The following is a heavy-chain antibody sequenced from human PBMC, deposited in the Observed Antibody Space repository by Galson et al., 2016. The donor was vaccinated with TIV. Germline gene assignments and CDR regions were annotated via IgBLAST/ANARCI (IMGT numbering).Heavy chain of an antibody. CDR2: IKSNFDGGIT. Sequence: SLRLSCAASGFIFSNAWMSWVRQAPGKGLEWVGRIKSNFDGGITDSAAPVKGRFTISRHDSKNTLFLQMNRLKTEDTAVYYCTTELGYCSGGYCYYFDYWGQGTLVTVSS. D-gene: IGHD2-15*01. CDR1: GFIFSNAW. CDR3: TTELGYCSGGYCYYFDY. V-gene: IGHV3-15*01. J-gene: IGHJ4*02.